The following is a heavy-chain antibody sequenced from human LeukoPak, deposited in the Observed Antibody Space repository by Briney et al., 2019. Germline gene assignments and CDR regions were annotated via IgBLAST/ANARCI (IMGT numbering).Heavy chain of an antibody. CDR1: GFTFSSYA. CDR2: ISYDGSNQ. CDR3: ARNYYDSSGYYYSLGY. J-gene: IGHJ4*02. Sequence: GRSLRLSCAASGFTFSSYAMHWVRQAPGKGLEWVAVISYDGSNQYYADSVKGRFTISRDNSKNTLYLQMNSLRAEDTAVYYCARNYYDSSGYYYSLGYWGQGTLVTVSS. V-gene: IGHV3-30-3*01. D-gene: IGHD3-22*01.